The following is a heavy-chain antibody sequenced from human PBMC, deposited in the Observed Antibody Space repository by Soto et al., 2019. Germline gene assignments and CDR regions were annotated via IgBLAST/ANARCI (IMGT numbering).Heavy chain of an antibody. Sequence: SQTLSLTCAISGDSVSSNSAAWNWIRQSPSRGLEWLGRTYYRSKWYNDYAVSEKSRITINPDTSNNQFSLQLNSVTPEDTAVYYCARDITSSNYVGPFDYWGQGTLVTVSS. V-gene: IGHV6-1*01. D-gene: IGHD4-4*01. CDR3: ARDITSSNYVGPFDY. J-gene: IGHJ4*02. CDR2: TYYRSKWYN. CDR1: GDSVSSNSAA.